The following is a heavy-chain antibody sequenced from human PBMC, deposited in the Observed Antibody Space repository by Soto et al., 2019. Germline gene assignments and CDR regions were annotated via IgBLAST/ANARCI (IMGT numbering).Heavy chain of an antibody. D-gene: IGHD3-9*01. CDR3: AREAVLRYFDWFVDY. CDR2: IYHSGST. V-gene: IGHV4-4*02. J-gene: IGHJ4*02. Sequence: SETLSLTCAVSCGSISSSNWWSWVRQPPGKGLEWIGEIYHSGSTNYNPSLKSRVTISVDKSKNQFSLKLSSVTAADTAVYYCAREAVLRYFDWFVDYWGQGTLVT. CDR1: CGSISSSNW.